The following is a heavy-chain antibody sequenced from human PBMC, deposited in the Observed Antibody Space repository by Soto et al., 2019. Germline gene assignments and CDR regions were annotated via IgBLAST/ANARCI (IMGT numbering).Heavy chain of an antibody. CDR3: ARAGGDVDIVATILDY. J-gene: IGHJ4*02. CDR1: GGSISSGGYY. Sequence: QVQLQESGPGLVKPSQTLSLTCTVSGGSISSGGYYWSWIRQHPGKGLEWIGYIYYSGSTYYNPSLTSRVTISVDTSKNQFSLKLSSVTAADTAVYYCARAGGDVDIVATILDYWGQGTLVTVSS. V-gene: IGHV4-31*03. D-gene: IGHD5-12*01. CDR2: IYYSGST.